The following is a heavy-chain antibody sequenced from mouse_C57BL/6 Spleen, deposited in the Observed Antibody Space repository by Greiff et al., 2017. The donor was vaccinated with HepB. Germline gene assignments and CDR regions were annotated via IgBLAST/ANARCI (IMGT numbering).Heavy chain of an antibody. V-gene: IGHV1-26*01. J-gene: IGHJ3*01. CDR3: ARKKDDDGAWFAY. CDR2: INPNNGGT. D-gene: IGHD2-4*01. CDR1: GYTFTDYY. Sequence: EVQLQQSGPELVKPGASVKISCKASGYTFTDYYMNWVKQSHGKSLEWIGDINPNNGGTSYNQKFKGKATLTVDKSSSTAYMELRSLTSEDSAVYYCARKKDDDGAWFAYWGQGTLVTVSA.